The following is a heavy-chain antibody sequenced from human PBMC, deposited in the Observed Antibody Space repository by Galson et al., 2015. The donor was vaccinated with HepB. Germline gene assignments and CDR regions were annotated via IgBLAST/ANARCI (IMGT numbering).Heavy chain of an antibody. J-gene: IGHJ3*02. Sequence: SLRLSCAASGFTFSNYGMHWVRQAPGKGLEWVAVIWYDGTYENYADSVKGRFTISRDNSKNTLYLQVSSLRAEDTAIYYCAKDLSNYGDCFDTWGQGTMVTVSS. CDR3: AKDLSNYGDCFDT. CDR1: GFTFSNYG. CDR2: IWYDGTYE. V-gene: IGHV3-33*06. D-gene: IGHD4-17*01.